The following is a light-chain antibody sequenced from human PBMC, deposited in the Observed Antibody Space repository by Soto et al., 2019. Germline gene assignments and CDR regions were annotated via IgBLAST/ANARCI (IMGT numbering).Light chain of an antibody. J-gene: IGKJ2*01. CDR3: MQTTHWPYT. V-gene: IGKV2-30*02. Sequence: DVVLTQSPLSLPVTPGQPASISCRSSQSLVHSSGNTYLNWFLQRPGPSPSRLIHTVSTRASGVPDRFSGSGSDTDFTLNISRVEAEDVGIYYCMQTTHWPYTFGQGTKV. CDR2: TVS. CDR1: QSLVHSSGNTY.